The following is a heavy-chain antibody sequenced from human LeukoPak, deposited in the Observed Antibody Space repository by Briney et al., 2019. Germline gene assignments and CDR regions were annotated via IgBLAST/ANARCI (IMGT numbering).Heavy chain of an antibody. CDR3: VKDREQWLVRHYFDY. J-gene: IGHJ4*02. CDR1: GFTFSSYA. CDR2: ISSNGGST. Sequence: GGSPRLSCSASGFTFSSYAMHWVRQAPGKGLEYVSAISSNGGSTYYADSVKGRFTISRDNSKNTLYLQMSSLRAEDTAVYYCVKDREQWLVRHYFDYWGQGTLVTVSS. D-gene: IGHD6-19*01. V-gene: IGHV3-64D*06.